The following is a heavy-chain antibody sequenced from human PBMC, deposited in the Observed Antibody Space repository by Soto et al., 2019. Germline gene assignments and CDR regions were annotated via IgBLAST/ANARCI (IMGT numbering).Heavy chain of an antibody. CDR3: ARGRAYCGGDCYSNFDY. CDR1: GGTFSSYA. V-gene: IGHV1-69*13. D-gene: IGHD2-21*02. CDR2: IIPIFGTA. J-gene: IGHJ4*02. Sequence: SVKVSCKASGGTFSSYAISWVRQAPGQGLEWMGEIIPIFGTANYAQKFQGRVTITADESTSTAYMELSSLRSEDTAVYYCARGRAYCGGDCYSNFDYWGQGTLVTVSS.